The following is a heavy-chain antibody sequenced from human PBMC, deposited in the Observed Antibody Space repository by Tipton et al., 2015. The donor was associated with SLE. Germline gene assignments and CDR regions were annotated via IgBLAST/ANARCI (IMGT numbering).Heavy chain of an antibody. CDR3: ARYYSPQMGLPFLDY. CDR1: GFTFTDHG. J-gene: IGHJ4*02. D-gene: IGHD2-15*01. V-gene: IGHV3-23*01. CDR2: INRSGGAT. Sequence: SLRLSCAASGFTFTDHGMSWVRQAQGKGLEWVAGINRSGGATYYADSVKGRFIISRDNSKNTVYLQMNTLRTEDTAVYYCARYYSPQMGLPFLDYWGQGNPVTASS.